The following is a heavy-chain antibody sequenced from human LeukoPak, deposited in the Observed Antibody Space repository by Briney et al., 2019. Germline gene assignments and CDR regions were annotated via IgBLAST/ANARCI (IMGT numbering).Heavy chain of an antibody. D-gene: IGHD4-17*01. V-gene: IGHV4-39*07. CDR1: GGSISSSSYY. CDR2: IYYSGST. CDR3: ARQFAGQTTVTTSFDY. J-gene: IGHJ4*02. Sequence: PSETLSLTCTVSGGSISSSSYYWGWIRQPPGKGLEWIGSIYYSGSTYYNPSLKSRVTISVDTSKNQFSLKLSSVTAADTAVYYCARQFAGQTTVTTSFDYWGQGTLVTVSS.